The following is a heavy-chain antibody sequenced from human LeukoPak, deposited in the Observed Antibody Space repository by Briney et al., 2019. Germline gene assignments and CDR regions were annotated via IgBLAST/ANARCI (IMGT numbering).Heavy chain of an antibody. CDR3: ARDWYSSTWYYIDN. V-gene: IGHV4-4*07. CDR1: GGSISSYY. CDR2: IDTSGST. Sequence: SETLSLTCTVSGGSISSYYWNWIRQPAGKGLGWIGRIDTSGSTNYNPSLKSRVTMSVDTSRNQFSLKLSSVTAADTAVYYCARDWYSSTWYYIDNWGQGTLVTVSS. J-gene: IGHJ4*02. D-gene: IGHD2-2*01.